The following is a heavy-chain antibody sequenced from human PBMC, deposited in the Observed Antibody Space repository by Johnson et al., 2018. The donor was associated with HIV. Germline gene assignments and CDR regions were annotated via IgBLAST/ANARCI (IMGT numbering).Heavy chain of an antibody. CDR3: AKDRSTGWYPAFDI. Sequence: QVQLVESGGGVVQPGRSLRLSCAASGFTFSSYGIHWVRQAPGKGLEWVSSITYDGSYKHYADSVKGRFTISRDNSKNTLYLQMNSLRAEDTALYYCAKDRSTGWYPAFDIWGQGTMVTVSS. J-gene: IGHJ3*02. D-gene: IGHD6-19*01. CDR2: ITYDGSYK. CDR1: GFTFSSYG. V-gene: IGHV3-30*18.